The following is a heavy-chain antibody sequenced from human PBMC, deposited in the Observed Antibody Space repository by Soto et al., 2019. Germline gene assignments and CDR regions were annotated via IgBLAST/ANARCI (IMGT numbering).Heavy chain of an antibody. CDR3: AKDRLNWNYEAFGY. CDR1: GFTFSSYG. CDR2: ISYDGSNK. J-gene: IGHJ4*02. D-gene: IGHD1-7*01. Sequence: LRLSCAASGFTFSSYGMHWVRQAPGKGLEWVAVISYDGSNKYYADSVKGRFTISRDNSKNTLYLQMNSLRAEDTAVYYRAKDRLNWNYEAFGYWGQGTLVTV. V-gene: IGHV3-30*18.